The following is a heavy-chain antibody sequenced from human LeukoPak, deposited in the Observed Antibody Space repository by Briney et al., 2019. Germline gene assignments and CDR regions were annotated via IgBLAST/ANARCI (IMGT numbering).Heavy chain of an antibody. CDR2: VSSSSVYT. Sequence: GGSLRLSCTASGFTFSNYHMNWVRQAPGEGLEWVSSVSSSSVYTHYADSVKGRFTISRDNGKNSLYLQMNSLRAEDTALYYCARDALRDDAFDIWGQGTLVTVSS. CDR3: ARDALRDDAFDI. J-gene: IGHJ3*02. V-gene: IGHV3-21*04. CDR1: GFTFSNYH.